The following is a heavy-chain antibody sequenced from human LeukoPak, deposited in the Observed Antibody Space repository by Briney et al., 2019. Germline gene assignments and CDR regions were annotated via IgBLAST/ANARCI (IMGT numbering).Heavy chain of an antibody. CDR1: GFTFSSYW. CDR2: IEQDGSEK. Sequence: GGSLRLSCAASGFTFSSYWMSWVRQAPGKGLEWVANIEQDGSEKYYVDSVKGRFTISRDNAKNSLYLQMNSLRAEDTAVYYCARAFILVGATIFDYWGQGTLVTVSS. D-gene: IGHD1-26*01. J-gene: IGHJ4*02. CDR3: ARAFILVGATIFDY. V-gene: IGHV3-7*01.